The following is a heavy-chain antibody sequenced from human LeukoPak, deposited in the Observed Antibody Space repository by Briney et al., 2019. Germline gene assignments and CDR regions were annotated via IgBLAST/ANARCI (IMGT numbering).Heavy chain of an antibody. J-gene: IGHJ5*02. D-gene: IGHD2-2*01. CDR2: INSDGRST. CDR1: GFTFSSYW. Sequence: GGSLRLSCAASGFTFSSYWMHWVRQAPGKGLVWVSRINSDGRSTRYADSVKGRFTISRDNPKNTLYLQMNSLRAEDTAVYYCAREPFLSLGYCSSTSCYSWYNWFDPWGQGTLVTVSS. V-gene: IGHV3-74*01. CDR3: AREPFLSLGYCSSTSCYSWYNWFDP.